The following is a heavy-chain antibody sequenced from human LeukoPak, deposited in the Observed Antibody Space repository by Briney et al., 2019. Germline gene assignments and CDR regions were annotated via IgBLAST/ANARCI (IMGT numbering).Heavy chain of an antibody. Sequence: GGSLRLSCAASGFTFSSYAMHWVRQAPGKGLEWVSSISSSSSYIYYVDSVKGRFTISRDNAKNSLYLQMNSLRAEDTAVYYCARDRPDCIAAAGGIDYWGQGTLVTVSS. J-gene: IGHJ4*02. CDR3: ARDRPDCIAAAGGIDY. CDR2: ISSSSSYI. CDR1: GFTFSSYA. D-gene: IGHD6-13*01. V-gene: IGHV3-21*01.